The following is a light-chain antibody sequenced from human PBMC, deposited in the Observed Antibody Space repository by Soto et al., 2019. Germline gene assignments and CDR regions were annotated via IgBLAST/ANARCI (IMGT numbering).Light chain of an antibody. CDR3: QQYNAYSWT. CDR1: QNVNRW. V-gene: IGKV1-5*01. J-gene: IGKJ1*01. Sequence: DIQMTLSPSTLSASVGDRVTITCRASQNVNRWLAWYQQKPGKAPKLLIYDASSLESGVPSRFSGGGSGTEFTLTISSLEXXXXATYYCQQYNAYSWTFGQGTKVEIK. CDR2: DAS.